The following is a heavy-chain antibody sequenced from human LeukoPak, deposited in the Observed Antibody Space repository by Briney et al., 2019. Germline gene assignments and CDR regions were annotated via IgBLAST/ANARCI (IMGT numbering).Heavy chain of an antibody. J-gene: IGHJ4*02. Sequence: GGSLRLSCAASGFTFSNYEMNCVRQAPGRGLEWVSYISSSGLTMYYADSVKGRFTISRDNAKNSLYLQMNSLRAEDTAVYYCARRTTGDDYWGQGTLVTVSS. CDR2: ISSSGLTM. D-gene: IGHD4-17*01. CDR3: ARRTTGDDY. CDR1: GFTFSNYE. V-gene: IGHV3-48*03.